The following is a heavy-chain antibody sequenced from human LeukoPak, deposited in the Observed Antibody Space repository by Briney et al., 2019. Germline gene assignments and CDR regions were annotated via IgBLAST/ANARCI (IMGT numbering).Heavy chain of an antibody. D-gene: IGHD3-10*01. CDR3: ARDGGSGTYYFDY. CDR2: TYYRSKWYK. V-gene: IGHV6-1*01. J-gene: IGHJ4*02. CDR1: GDSVSSNSAA. Sequence: SQTLSLTCAISGDSVSSNSAAWNWIRQSPSRGLEWLGRTYYRSKWYKEYAVSVKSRITINADTSKNQFSLQQNSVTPEDTAVYYCARDGGSGTYYFDYWGQGTLVAVSS.